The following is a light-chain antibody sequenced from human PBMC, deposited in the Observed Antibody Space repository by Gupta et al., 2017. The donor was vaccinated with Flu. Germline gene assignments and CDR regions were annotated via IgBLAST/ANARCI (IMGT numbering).Light chain of an antibody. CDR2: EVN. Sequence: QSALTQPASVSGSPGQSITISCTGTTTDLGDYDYVSWYQQHPGKAPKLLISEVNNRPSGVSNRFSGSKSGNTASLTISGPQTEDEADYFCGSYTSTTTHLVFGGGTKLTVL. J-gene: IGLJ2*01. CDR3: GSYTSTTTHLV. CDR1: TTDLGDYDY. V-gene: IGLV2-14*01.